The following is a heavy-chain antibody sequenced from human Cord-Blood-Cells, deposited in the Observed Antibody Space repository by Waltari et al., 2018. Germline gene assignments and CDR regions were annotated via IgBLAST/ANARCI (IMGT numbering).Heavy chain of an antibody. CDR1: GYTFTGYY. Sequence: QVQLVQSGAEVKKPGASVKVSCKASGYTFTGYYMHWVRQAPGQGLEWMGWINPNSGGTNYAQKFQGRVTMTRATAISTAYMEMSRLRSDDTAVYYCARDPIFGVVKNWFDPWGQGTLVTVSS. D-gene: IGHD3-3*01. J-gene: IGHJ5*02. V-gene: IGHV1-2*02. CDR2: INPNSGGT. CDR3: ARDPIFGVVKNWFDP.